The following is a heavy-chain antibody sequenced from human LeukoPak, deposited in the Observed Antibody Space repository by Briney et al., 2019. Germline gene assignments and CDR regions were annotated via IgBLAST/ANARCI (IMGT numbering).Heavy chain of an antibody. J-gene: IGHJ4*02. CDR2: VRSKADGGTT. CDR3: TTVRPGTSGYSY. D-gene: IGHD3-22*01. V-gene: IGHV3-15*01. CDR1: GFTFSSYG. Sequence: GGSLRLSCAASGFTFSSYGMHWVRQAPGKGLEWVGRVRSKADGGTTDYAAPAKGRFTISRDDSENTVFLQMNSLKTEDTAVYYCTTVRPGTSGYSYWGQGTLVTVSS.